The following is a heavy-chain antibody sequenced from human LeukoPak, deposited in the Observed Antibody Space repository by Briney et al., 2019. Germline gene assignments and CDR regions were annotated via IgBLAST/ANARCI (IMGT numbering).Heavy chain of an antibody. CDR2: ISSSSYI. CDR1: GFTFSSYS. D-gene: IGHD3-3*01. CDR3: ARDSYDFWSGYYPGNPDYYYYYMDV. V-gene: IGHV3-21*01. J-gene: IGHJ6*03. Sequence: GGSLRLSCAASGFTFSSYSMNWVRQAPGKGLEWVSSISSSSYIYYADSVKGRFTLSRGNAKNSLYLQMNSLRAEDTAVYYCARDSYDFWSGYYPGNPDYYYYYMDVWGKGTTVTVSS.